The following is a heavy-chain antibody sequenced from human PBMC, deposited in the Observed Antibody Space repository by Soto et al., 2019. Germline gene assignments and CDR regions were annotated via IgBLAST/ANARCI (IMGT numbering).Heavy chain of an antibody. CDR2: ISYSGST. J-gene: IGHJ4*02. Sequence: SETLSLTCAVYGGSVNGYYWNWIRQPPGKRLEWIGYISYSGSTDYNPSLKSRVTISGDTSKNQFSLKVSSVTAADTAVYYCARGTSWQLPFDYWGQGTLVTVSS. CDR3: ARGTSWQLPFDY. V-gene: IGHV4-59*02. CDR1: GGSVNGYY. D-gene: IGHD6-13*01.